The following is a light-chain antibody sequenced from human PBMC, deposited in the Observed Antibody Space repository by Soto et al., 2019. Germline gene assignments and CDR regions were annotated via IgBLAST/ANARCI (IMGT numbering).Light chain of an antibody. CDR1: QSVSSY. Sequence: EIVLTQSPGTLSLSPGEGATLSCRASQSVSSYLAWYQQKPGQAPRLLIYDASNRATGIPARFSGSGSGTEFTLTISSLQSEDFAVYYCQQYNNWPPWTFGQGTKVDIK. CDR3: QQYNNWPPWT. J-gene: IGKJ1*01. CDR2: DAS. V-gene: IGKV3-11*01.